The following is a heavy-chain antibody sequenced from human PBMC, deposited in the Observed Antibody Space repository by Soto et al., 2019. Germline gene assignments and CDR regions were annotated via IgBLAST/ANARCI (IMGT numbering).Heavy chain of an antibody. V-gene: IGHV3-7*05. D-gene: IGHD6-19*01. CDR1: GFTFSTYW. CDR3: ARIHSSVWYYFDY. Sequence: EVQLVESGGGLVQPGGSLRLSCAASGFTFSTYWMSWVRQPPGKGLEWVANIKHDGSDKYYADSVQGRFTISRDNAKNSLYLQMNSMRAEDTAVYYWARIHSSVWYYFDYWGQGTLVTVSS. CDR2: IKHDGSDK. J-gene: IGHJ4*02.